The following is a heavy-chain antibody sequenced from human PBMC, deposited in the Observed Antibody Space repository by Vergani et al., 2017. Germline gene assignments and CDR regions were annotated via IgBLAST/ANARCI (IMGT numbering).Heavy chain of an antibody. Sequence: EVQLVESGGGLVQPGGSLRLSCAASGFTFSSYWMHWVRQAPGKGLVWVSRINSDGSSTSYADSVKGRFTITRDNAKNTLYLQMNSLRAEDTAVYYCARAQRGVGYFDIWGQGTMVTVSS. CDR1: GFTFSSYW. J-gene: IGHJ3*02. V-gene: IGHV3-74*01. CDR3: ARAQRGVGYFDI. D-gene: IGHD6-25*01. CDR2: INSDGSST.